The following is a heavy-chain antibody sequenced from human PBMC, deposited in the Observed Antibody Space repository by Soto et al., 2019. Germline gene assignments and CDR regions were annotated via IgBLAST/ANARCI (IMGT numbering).Heavy chain of an antibody. CDR2: IYHSGST. J-gene: IGHJ4*02. CDR3: ARDFGYGGYGDY. D-gene: IGHD5-12*01. V-gene: IGHV4-4*02. Sequence: SETLSLTCAFSGCSISSSNWWSWVRQPPGKGLEWIGEIYHSGSTNYNPSLKSRVTISVDKSKNQFSLKLSSVTAADTAVYYCARDFGYGGYGDYWGQGTLVTVSS. CDR1: GCSISSSNW.